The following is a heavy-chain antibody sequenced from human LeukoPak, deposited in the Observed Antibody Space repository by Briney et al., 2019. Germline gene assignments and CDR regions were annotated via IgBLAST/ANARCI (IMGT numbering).Heavy chain of an antibody. CDR2: IYYSGST. CDR1: GGSISSSSYY. J-gene: IGHJ4*02. D-gene: IGHD1-7*01. CDR3: ARTGRTGTPGGADY. V-gene: IGHV4-39*07. Sequence: SETLSLTCTVSGGSISSSSYYWGWIRQPPGKGLEWIGSIYYSGSTYYNPSLKSRVTISVDMSKNQFSLKLSSVTAADTAVYYCARTGRTGTPGGADYWGQGTLVTVSS.